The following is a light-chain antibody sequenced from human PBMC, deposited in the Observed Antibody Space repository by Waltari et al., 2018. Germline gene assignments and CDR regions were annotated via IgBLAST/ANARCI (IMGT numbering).Light chain of an antibody. V-gene: IGKV3-15*01. J-gene: IGKJ1*01. CDR2: GAS. CDR1: QSVGTD. Sequence: EIVMTQSPVTLSVSPGERATLSCRASQSVGTDLAWYQQKPGQAPRLLIYGASTRVTGIPARFSGSRSGTQFTLTISSLQSEDFAVYYCQQYNNRRTFGQGTKVEI. CDR3: QQYNNRRT.